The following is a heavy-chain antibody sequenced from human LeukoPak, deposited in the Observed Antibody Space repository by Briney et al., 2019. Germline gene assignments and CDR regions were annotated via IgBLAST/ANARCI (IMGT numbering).Heavy chain of an antibody. Sequence: PSETLSLTCSVSGGSINNNNYYWGWVRQPPGKGLEWIGSIYYSGSTYYNPSLKSRVTISVDTSKNQFSLKLSSVTAADTAVYYCARDSGSCMDVWGQGTTVTVSS. J-gene: IGHJ6*02. CDR2: IYYSGST. CDR1: GGSINNNNYY. D-gene: IGHD1-26*01. V-gene: IGHV4-39*07. CDR3: ARDSGSCMDV.